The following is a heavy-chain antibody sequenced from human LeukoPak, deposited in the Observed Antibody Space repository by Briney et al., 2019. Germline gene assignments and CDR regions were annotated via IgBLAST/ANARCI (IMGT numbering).Heavy chain of an antibody. CDR1: GSSISSSSYY. Sequence: PSETLSLTCTVSGSSISSSSYYWAWIRQPPGKGLEWIGSIHYSGSTYYNPSLQSRVTISIDTSKNQFSLKLRFVTAADTAVYYCARVRCSGGSCPYYYYYYYMDVWGKGTTVTVSS. D-gene: IGHD2-15*01. CDR3: ARVRCSGGSCPYYYYYYYMDV. CDR2: IHYSGST. J-gene: IGHJ6*03. V-gene: IGHV4-39*07.